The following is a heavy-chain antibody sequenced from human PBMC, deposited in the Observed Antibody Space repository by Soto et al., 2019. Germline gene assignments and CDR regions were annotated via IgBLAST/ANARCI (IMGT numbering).Heavy chain of an antibody. D-gene: IGHD6-19*01. J-gene: IGHJ5*02. CDR1: GASFSSNIAA. Sequence: SQPLSLTCAISGASFSSNIAACNCIRQSPSRGLEWLGRIYFRSKWQYGYAVSVRSRITIKADTSKNQFSLQLNSVTPEDTAVYYCARSEQWLTTWGQGTLVTVSS. V-gene: IGHV6-1*01. CDR3: ARSEQWLTT. CDR2: IYFRSKWQY.